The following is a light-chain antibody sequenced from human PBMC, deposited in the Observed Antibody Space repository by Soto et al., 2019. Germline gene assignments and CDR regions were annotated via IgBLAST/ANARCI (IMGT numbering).Light chain of an antibody. CDR1: SSDVGGYNY. CDR3: SSYTSSSTIVV. CDR2: DVS. Sequence: QSALTQPASVSGSPGQSITISCTGNSSDVGGYNYVSWYQQHPGKAPKLMIYDVSNRPSGVSDRFSGSKSGNTASLTISGLQAENEADYYYSSYTSSSTIVVFGGGTKVTVL. V-gene: IGLV2-14*01. J-gene: IGLJ2*01.